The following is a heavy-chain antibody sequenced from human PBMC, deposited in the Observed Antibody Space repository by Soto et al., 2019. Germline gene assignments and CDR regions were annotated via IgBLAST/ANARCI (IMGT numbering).Heavy chain of an antibody. J-gene: IGHJ4*02. CDR1: GGSISSYY. D-gene: IGHD3-22*01. CDR3: ARLGYYDSSGYYVGY. Sequence: SETLSLTCTVSGGSISSYYWSWIRQPPGKGLEWIGYIYYSGSTNYNPSLKSRVTISVDTSKNQFSLKLCSVTAADTAVYYCARLGYYDSSGYYVGYWGQGTLVTVSS. CDR2: IYYSGST. V-gene: IGHV4-59*08.